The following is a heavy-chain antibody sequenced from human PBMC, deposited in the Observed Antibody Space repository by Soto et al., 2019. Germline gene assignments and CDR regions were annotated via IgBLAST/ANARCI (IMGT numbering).Heavy chain of an antibody. CDR2: INHSGST. D-gene: IGHD2-8*02. Sequence: QVQLQKWGAGLLKPSETLSLTCAVYGGSFSGYYWTWIRQPPGTGLEWIGEINHSGSTNYNPYLKSRVTISVDTSKNQFSLKLTSVTAADTAVYYCARDKITGLFDYWGQGTLVTVSS. CDR1: GGSFSGYY. J-gene: IGHJ4*02. V-gene: IGHV4-34*01. CDR3: ARDKITGLFDY.